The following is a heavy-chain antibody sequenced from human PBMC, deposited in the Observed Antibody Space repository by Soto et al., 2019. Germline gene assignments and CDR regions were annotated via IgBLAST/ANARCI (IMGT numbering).Heavy chain of an antibody. J-gene: IGHJ4*02. CDR2: IYFTGST. CDR3: ARGREYYDSSGYHYYFDY. V-gene: IGHV4-59*01. CDR1: GGSISSYY. Sequence: ETLSLTCTVSGGSISSYYWSWIRQPPGKGLEWIGYIYFTGSTNYNPSLKSRVTISVDTSKIQFSLKLSSVTAADTAVYYCARGREYYDSSGYHYYFDYWGQGTLVTVS. D-gene: IGHD3-22*01.